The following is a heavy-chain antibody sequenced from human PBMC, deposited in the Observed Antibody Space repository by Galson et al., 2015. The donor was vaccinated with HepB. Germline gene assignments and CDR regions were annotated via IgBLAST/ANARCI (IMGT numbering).Heavy chain of an antibody. CDR1: GFTFSGYT. CDR2: ISGSSFYK. D-gene: IGHD1-26*01. CDR3: ARDRMAGATLPSNFDY. Sequence: SLRLSCAASGFTFSGYTMNWVRQAPGKGLEWVASISGSSFYKYYADSLEGRFTVSRDNAKNSVYLQMNNLTVEDSAVYYCARDRMAGATLPSNFDYWGQGTRVIVSS. V-gene: IGHV3-21*01. J-gene: IGHJ4*02.